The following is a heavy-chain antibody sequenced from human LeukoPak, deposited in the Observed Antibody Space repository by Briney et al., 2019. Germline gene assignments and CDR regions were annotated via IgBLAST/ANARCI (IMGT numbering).Heavy chain of an antibody. J-gene: IGHJ4*02. CDR3: ARFAGVDSTGRYDF. Sequence: ASVKVSCKASGGIFSSYSISWVRQAPGQGLEWMGGIIPIFGAADYAQNFQGRVTITADESTATVYMELRRLRSDDTAVYYCARFAGVDSTGRYDFWGQGTLITVSS. CDR2: IIPIFGAA. V-gene: IGHV1-69*13. D-gene: IGHD2-8*02. CDR1: GGIFSSYS.